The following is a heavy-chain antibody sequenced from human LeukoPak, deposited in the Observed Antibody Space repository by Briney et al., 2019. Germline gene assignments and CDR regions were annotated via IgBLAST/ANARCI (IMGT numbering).Heavy chain of an antibody. J-gene: IGHJ4*02. CDR2: ISSSGSTI. Sequence: PGGSLRLSCTASGFTFSDYYMSWIRQAPGKGLEWVSYISSSGSTIYYADSVKGRFTISRDNAKNSLYLQMNSLRAEDTAVYYCARRYGSSSWYYFDYWGQGTLVTVSS. CDR3: ARRYGSSSWYYFDY. D-gene: IGHD6-13*01. CDR1: GFTFSDYY. V-gene: IGHV3-11*01.